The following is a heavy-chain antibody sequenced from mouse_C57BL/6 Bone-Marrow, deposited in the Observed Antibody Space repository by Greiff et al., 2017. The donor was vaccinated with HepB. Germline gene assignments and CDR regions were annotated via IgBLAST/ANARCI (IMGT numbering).Heavy chain of an antibody. CDR1: GFTFSNYW. J-gene: IGHJ2*01. D-gene: IGHD1-1*01. Sequence: EVQGVESGGGLVQPGGSMKLSCVASGFTFSNYWMNWVRQSPEKGLEWVAQIRLKSDNYATHYAESVKGRFTISRDDSKSSVYLQMNNLRAEDTGIYYCTGLYGSRDFDYWGQGTTLTVSS. V-gene: IGHV6-3*01. CDR2: IRLKSDNYAT. CDR3: TGLYGSRDFDY.